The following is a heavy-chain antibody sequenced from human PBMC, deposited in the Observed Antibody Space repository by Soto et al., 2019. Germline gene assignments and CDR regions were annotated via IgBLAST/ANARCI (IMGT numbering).Heavy chain of an antibody. CDR3: AKDPKTRNYYYYGMDV. Sequence: GGSLRLSCAASGFTFSSYAMSWVRQAPGKGLEWVSAISGSGGSTYYADSVKGRFTISRDNSKNTLYLQMNSLRAEDTAVYYCAKDPKTRNYYYYGMDVWGQGTPVTVSS. V-gene: IGHV3-23*01. D-gene: IGHD1-1*01. CDR1: GFTFSSYA. J-gene: IGHJ6*02. CDR2: ISGSGGST.